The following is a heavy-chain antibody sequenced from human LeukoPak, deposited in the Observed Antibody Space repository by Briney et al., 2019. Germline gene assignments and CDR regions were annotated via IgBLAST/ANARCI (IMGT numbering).Heavy chain of an antibody. V-gene: IGHV3-30-3*01. CDR3: AREFGGVINNFDY. Sequence: GGSLRLSCAASGFTFSSYAMHWVRQAPGKGLEWVAVISYDGSNKYYADSVKGRFTISRDNSKNTLYLQMNSLRAEDTAVYYCAREFGGVINNFDYWGQGTLVTVSS. D-gene: IGHD3-16*01. CDR1: GFTFSSYA. J-gene: IGHJ4*02. CDR2: ISYDGSNK.